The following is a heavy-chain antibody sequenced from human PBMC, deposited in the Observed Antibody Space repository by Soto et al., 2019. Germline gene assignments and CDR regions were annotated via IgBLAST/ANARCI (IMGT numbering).Heavy chain of an antibody. D-gene: IGHD4-4*01. V-gene: IGHV3-53*01. CDR3: ARGKGKEMATVSWYFDL. J-gene: IGHJ2*01. CDR2: IYSGGST. Sequence: EVQLVESGGGLIQPGGSLRLSCAASGFTVSSNYMSWVRQAPGKGLEWVSVIYSGGSTYYADSVKGRFTISRDNSKNTLYLQMNSLRAEDTAVYYCARGKGKEMATVSWYFDLWGRGTLVTVSS. CDR1: GFTVSSNY.